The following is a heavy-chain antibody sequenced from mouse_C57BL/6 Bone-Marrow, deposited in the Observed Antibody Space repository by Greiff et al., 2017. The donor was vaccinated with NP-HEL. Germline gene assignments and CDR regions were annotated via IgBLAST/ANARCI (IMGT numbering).Heavy chain of an antibody. D-gene: IGHD1-1*01. CDR2: IYPGDGDT. J-gene: IGHJ4*01. Sequence: VQLQESGPALFPPGASVKISCKASGYAFSSSWMNWVKQRPGKGLEWIGRIYPGDGDTTSPCTFKGKATLTADKSSSTAYMQLSSLTSEDSAVYFCARGGSTRYAMDYWGQGTSVTVSS. CDR1: GYAFSSSW. V-gene: IGHV1-82*01. CDR3: ARGGSTRYAMDY.